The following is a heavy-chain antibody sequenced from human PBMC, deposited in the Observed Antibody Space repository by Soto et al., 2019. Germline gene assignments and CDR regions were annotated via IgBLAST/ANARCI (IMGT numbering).Heavy chain of an antibody. CDR2: IDRDGRDK. CDR3: ARHGYFTFDY. Sequence: EMQLVESGGGLVQPGGSLRLACLASGFTFNSHWMGWVRQSPGKGLEWVANIDRDGRDKYYVDSVKGRFTLSRDNAKNSVFVQMNSLRVEDTAMYYCARHGYFTFDYWGLGTLVTVSS. CDR1: GFTFNSHW. J-gene: IGHJ4*02. V-gene: IGHV3-7*04. D-gene: IGHD4-17*01.